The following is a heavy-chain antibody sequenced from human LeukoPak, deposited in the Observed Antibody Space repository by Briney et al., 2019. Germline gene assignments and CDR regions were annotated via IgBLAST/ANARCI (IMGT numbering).Heavy chain of an antibody. D-gene: IGHD6-19*01. V-gene: IGHV4-38-2*02. CDR2: IYHSGST. Sequence: RPSETLSLTCAVSGYSISSGYYWGWIRQPPGKGLEWIGSIYHSGSTYYNPSLKSRVTISVDTSKNQFSLKLSSVAAADTAVYYCARDKGAVAGSTDYWGQGTLVTVSS. J-gene: IGHJ4*02. CDR1: GYSISSGYY. CDR3: ARDKGAVAGSTDY.